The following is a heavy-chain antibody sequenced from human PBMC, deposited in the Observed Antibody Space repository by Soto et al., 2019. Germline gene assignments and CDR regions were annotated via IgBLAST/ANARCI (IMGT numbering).Heavy chain of an antibody. CDR1: GFTFSSYG. J-gene: IGHJ4*02. Sequence: SLRLSCAASGFTFSSYGMHWVRQAPGKGLEWVAXISXXGXXXXXAXXVKGRFTISRDNSKNTLYLQMNSLRAEETAVYYCAKRGGYSGSPFDYWGQGTLVTVSS. V-gene: IGHV3-30*18. CDR3: AKRGGYSGSPFDY. D-gene: IGHD5-12*01. CDR2: ISXXGXXX.